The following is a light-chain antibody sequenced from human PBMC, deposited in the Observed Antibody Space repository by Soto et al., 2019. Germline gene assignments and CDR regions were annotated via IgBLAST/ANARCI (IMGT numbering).Light chain of an antibody. CDR1: QGISNH. J-gene: IGKJ1*01. Sequence: DIQMTQSPYSLSASVGDRVTITCRASQGISNHLAWYQQKPGKVPKLLIYAAFTLQSGVPSRFSGSGSGTDFTLTISSLQPEDVASYYCQKYNSAPWTFGQGTKVEIK. V-gene: IGKV1-27*01. CDR2: AAF. CDR3: QKYNSAPWT.